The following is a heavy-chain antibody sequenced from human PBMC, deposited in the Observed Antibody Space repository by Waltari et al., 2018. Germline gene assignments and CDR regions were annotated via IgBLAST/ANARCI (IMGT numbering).Heavy chain of an antibody. Sequence: LVQSGSEVIKPGASVKVSCKVSRDALTEHSIPWVRQAPGQGLEWMGWINPNGGATNYARNFRGRITVTWDTSATTSSMGLSGLRSDDTAVYYCAREYCGGDCRLFDYWGQGTLVTVSS. CDR3: AREYCGGDCRLFDY. CDR1: RDALTEHS. CDR2: INPNGGAT. V-gene: IGHV1-2*02. J-gene: IGHJ4*01. D-gene: IGHD2-21*02.